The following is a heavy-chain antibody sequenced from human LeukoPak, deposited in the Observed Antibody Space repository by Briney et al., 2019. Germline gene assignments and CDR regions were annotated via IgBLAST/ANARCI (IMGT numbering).Heavy chain of an antibody. Sequence: GGSLRLSCAASGFIFSNYNMNWVRQAPGKGLEWVSSISGGSTYIYYADSLRGRFTISRDNAKNSLYLQMNSLTAEDTAVYFCARVGWAIITYYHFYMDVWGKGTTVTVSS. CDR3: ARVGWAIITYYHFYMDV. J-gene: IGHJ6*03. CDR1: GFIFSNYN. V-gene: IGHV3-21*01. CDR2: ISGGSTYI. D-gene: IGHD5-24*01.